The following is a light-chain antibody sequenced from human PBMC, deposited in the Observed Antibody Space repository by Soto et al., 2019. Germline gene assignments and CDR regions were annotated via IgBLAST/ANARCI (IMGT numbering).Light chain of an antibody. Sequence: PGERATLSCRASRSVSSRYFAWYQQKPGQAPRLLIYGASSRATGIPDKFSGSGSGTDFTLTISRLEPEDFAVYFCHQYGYSPNTFGQGTKLEIK. CDR2: GAS. CDR1: RSVSSRY. CDR3: HQYGYSPNT. V-gene: IGKV3-20*01. J-gene: IGKJ2*01.